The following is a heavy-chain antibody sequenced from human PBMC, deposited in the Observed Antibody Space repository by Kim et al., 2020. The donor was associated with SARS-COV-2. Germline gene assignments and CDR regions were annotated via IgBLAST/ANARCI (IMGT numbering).Heavy chain of an antibody. V-gene: IGHV5-10-1*01. J-gene: IGHJ5*02. CDR2: IDPSYSYT. CDR3: ARGGQVAWFDP. D-gene: IGHD3-16*01. CDR1: GYSFTSYW. Sequence: GESLKISCKGSGYSFTSYWITWVRQMPGKGLEWMGRIDPSYSYTNYSPPFQGHVTFSGDKSISTAYLQWSSLKASDTAMYYCARGGQVAWFDPWGQGTLVTVSS.